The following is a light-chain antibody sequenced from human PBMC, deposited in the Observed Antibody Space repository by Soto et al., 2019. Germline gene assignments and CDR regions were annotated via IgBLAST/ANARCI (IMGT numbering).Light chain of an antibody. CDR1: QGISSY. J-gene: IGKJ2*01. V-gene: IGKV1-9*01. CDR3: QQLNSYPYT. CDR2: GAS. Sequence: DLQLTQSPSFMSASVGDRVTITCRASQGISSYLAWYQQKPGKAPKLLIYGASTLQSGVPSRFSGSGSGTEFTLTIGSLQPEDFASYYCQQLNSYPYTFGQGTKLEIK.